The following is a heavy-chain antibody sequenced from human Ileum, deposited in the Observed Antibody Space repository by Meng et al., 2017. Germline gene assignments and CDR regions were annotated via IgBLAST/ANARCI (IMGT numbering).Heavy chain of an antibody. CDR2: IYHSGLV. J-gene: IGHJ4*02. CDR3: AANSGKKMHS. Sequence: QVQLQESGPGLVQPSGTLSLTGAVSGDSISTTNWWNWVRQPPGEGLEWIGEIYHSGLVNYNLSLKSRVTLSIDKSKNQFSLKLISVTAADTGVYYCAANSGKKMHSWGQGTLVTVSS. CDR1: GDSISTTNW. V-gene: IGHV4-4*02. D-gene: IGHD4-23*01.